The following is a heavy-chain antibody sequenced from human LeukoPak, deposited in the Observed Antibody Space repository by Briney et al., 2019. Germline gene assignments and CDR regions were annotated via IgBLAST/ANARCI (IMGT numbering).Heavy chain of an antibody. CDR3: AIDGDIGAAGYYFDY. D-gene: IGHD6-13*01. J-gene: IGHJ4*02. CDR1: GFPFSSYA. Sequence: GGSLRLSCTVSGFPFSSYAMHWLRQAPGKGLEWVAVISSDGRDKYHADSVKGRFTISRDNSKNTMYLQMNSLRAEDTAVYHCAIDGDIGAAGYYFDYWGQGTLVTVSS. V-gene: IGHV3-30*04. CDR2: ISSDGRDK.